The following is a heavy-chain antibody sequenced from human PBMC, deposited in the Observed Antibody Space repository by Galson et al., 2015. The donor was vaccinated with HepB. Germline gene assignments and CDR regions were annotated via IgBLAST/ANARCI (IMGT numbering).Heavy chain of an antibody. Sequence: SVKVSCKASGYTFTGYYMHWVRQAPGQGLEWMGWINPNSGGTNYAQKFQGRVTMTRDTSISTAYMELSRLRSDDTAVYYCARPIYYYDSSGYLGYWGQGTLVTVSS. CDR3: ARPIYYYDSSGYLGY. V-gene: IGHV1-2*02. CDR2: INPNSGGT. J-gene: IGHJ4*02. D-gene: IGHD3-22*01. CDR1: GYTFTGYY.